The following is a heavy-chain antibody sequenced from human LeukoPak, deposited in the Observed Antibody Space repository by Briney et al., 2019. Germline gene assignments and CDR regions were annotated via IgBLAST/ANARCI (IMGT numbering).Heavy chain of an antibody. D-gene: IGHD2-2*01. Sequence: ASVTVSCTASGYTFTSYYMHWVRQAPGQGLEWMGIINPSGGSTSYAQKFQGRVTMTRDMSTSTVYMELSSLRSEDTAVYYCARDEVDRYQLLMYWGQGTLVTVSS. CDR2: INPSGGST. CDR3: ARDEVDRYQLLMY. CDR1: GYTFTSYY. J-gene: IGHJ4*02. V-gene: IGHV1-46*01.